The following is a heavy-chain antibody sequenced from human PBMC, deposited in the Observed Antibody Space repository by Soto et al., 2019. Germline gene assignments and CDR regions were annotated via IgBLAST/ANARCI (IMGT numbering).Heavy chain of an antibody. CDR3: AKDTGYSSSWIFDY. D-gene: IGHD6-13*01. CDR2: ISGSGGST. CDR1: GFTFSSYA. Sequence: LRLSCAASGFTFSSYAMSWVRQAPGKGLEWVSGISGSGGSTYYADSVKGRFTISRDNSKNTLYLQMNGLRAEDTAVYYCAKDTGYSSSWIFDYWGQGTLVTVSS. J-gene: IGHJ4*02. V-gene: IGHV3-23*01.